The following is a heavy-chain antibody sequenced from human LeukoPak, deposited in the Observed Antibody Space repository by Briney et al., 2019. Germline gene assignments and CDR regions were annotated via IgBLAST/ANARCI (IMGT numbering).Heavy chain of an antibody. CDR3: ARHRSYYYASGRAGGRTEIEY. D-gene: IGHD3-10*01. V-gene: IGHV3-21*01. J-gene: IGHJ4*02. Sequence: GGSLRLSCAASGFTFSSYTMNWVRQAPGKGLEWVSSISTSSSYIYYADSVKGRFTISRDNAKKSLYLQMNSLRAEDTAVYYCARHRSYYYASGRAGGRTEIEYWGQGTLVTVSS. CDR2: ISTSSSYI. CDR1: GFTFSSYT.